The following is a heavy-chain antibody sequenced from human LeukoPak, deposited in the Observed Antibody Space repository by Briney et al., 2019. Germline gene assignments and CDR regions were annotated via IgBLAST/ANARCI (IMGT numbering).Heavy chain of an antibody. CDR1: GGSFSGYY. CDR2: INHSGST. J-gene: IGHJ6*03. D-gene: IGHD3-10*01. CDR3: ARGRNKYGSGRNYYYYMDV. V-gene: IGHV4-34*01. Sequence: SETLSLTCAVYGGSFSGYYWSWIRQPPGKGLEWIGEINHSGSTNYNPSLKSRVTISVDTSKNQFSLKLSSVTAADTAVYYCARGRNKYGSGRNYYYYMDVWGKGTTVTVSS.